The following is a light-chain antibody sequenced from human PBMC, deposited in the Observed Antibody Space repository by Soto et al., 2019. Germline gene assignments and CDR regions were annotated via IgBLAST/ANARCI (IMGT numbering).Light chain of an antibody. CDR3: QQSDSFPAT. V-gene: IGKV1D-12*01. Sequence: DIQMTQSPSSVSASVGDRVTITCRASQGIRSWLAWYQQKPGKAPKLLISSASTLQSGVPSRFSGSGSGTDFTLIISGLQPVDFATYYCQQSDSFPATFGGGTRVEIK. CDR1: QGIRSW. CDR2: SAS. J-gene: IGKJ4*01.